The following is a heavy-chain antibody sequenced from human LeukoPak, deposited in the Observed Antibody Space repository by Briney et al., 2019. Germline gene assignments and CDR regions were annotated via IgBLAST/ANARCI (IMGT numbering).Heavy chain of an antibody. CDR1: GYAFSSYG. V-gene: IGHV1-18*01. CDR3: AASLGELQLGGW. J-gene: IGHJ4*02. Sequence: ASVKVSCKASGYAFSSYGISWVRQAPGQGLEWMGWISVNNGNTHYAQKFQGRVTMTEDTSTDTAYMELSSLRSEDTAVYYCAASLGELQLGGWWGQGTLVTVSS. D-gene: IGHD1-26*01. CDR2: ISVNNGNT.